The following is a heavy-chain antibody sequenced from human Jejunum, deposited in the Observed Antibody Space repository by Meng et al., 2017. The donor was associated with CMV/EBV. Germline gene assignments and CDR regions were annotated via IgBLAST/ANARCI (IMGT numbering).Heavy chain of an antibody. CDR3: ARDVPDHYSPNY. V-gene: IGHV3-30*02. J-gene: IGHJ4*02. D-gene: IGHD4-11*01. Sequence: QMQLVESGGGVVQPGGFLRLSCAASGFSFSTYSMDWVRQAPGKGLEWVSFIRLDETDKFYADSVKGRFTISTDNSKNMLYLQMSSLRTEDTAVYYCARDVPDHYSPNYWGQGTLVTVSS. CDR2: IRLDETDK. CDR1: GFSFSTYS.